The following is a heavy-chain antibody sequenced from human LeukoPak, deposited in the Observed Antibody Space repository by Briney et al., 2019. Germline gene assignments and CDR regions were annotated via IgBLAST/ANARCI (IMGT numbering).Heavy chain of an antibody. CDR1: AGSLRSGGSY. CDR2: NYYSGST. V-gene: IGHV4-31*03. D-gene: IGHD1-1*01. Sequence: SETLSLTCTVSAGSLRSGGSYWSWIRQHPGKGLEWFGYNYYSGSTNYNPTLKRRVTISVYTSKNQFSLKLSSVTAADTAVYYCARESSGTPYYYYGMDGWGQGTTVTVSS. J-gene: IGHJ6*02. CDR3: ARESSGTPYYYYGMDG.